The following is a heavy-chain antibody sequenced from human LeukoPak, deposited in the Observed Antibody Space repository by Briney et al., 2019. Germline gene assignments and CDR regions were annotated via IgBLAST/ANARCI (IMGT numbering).Heavy chain of an antibody. V-gene: IGHV4-34*01. D-gene: IGHD3-3*01. CDR1: GGSFSGYY. CDR3: ARGRKGYYDFWSGYYYFDY. J-gene: IGHJ4*02. Sequence: SETLSLTCAVYGGSFSGYYWSWIRQPPGKGLEWIGEINHSGSTNYNPSLKSRVTISVDTSKNQFSLKLSSVTAADTAVYYCARGRKGYYDFWSGYYYFDYWGQGTLVTVSS. CDR2: INHSGST.